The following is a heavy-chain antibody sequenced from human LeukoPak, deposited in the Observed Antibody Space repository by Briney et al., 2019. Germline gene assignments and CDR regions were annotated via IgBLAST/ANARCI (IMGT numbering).Heavy chain of an antibody. V-gene: IGHV3-21*01. CDR2: ISSSSSYI. CDR3: ARDSLMGSFYY. J-gene: IGHJ4*02. Sequence: GGSLRLSCAASGFTFSSYSMNWVRQAPGRGLEWVSSISSSSSYIYYADSVKGRFTISRDNAKNSLYLQMNSLRAEDTAVYYCARDSLMGSFYYWGQGTLVTVSS. D-gene: IGHD2-8*01. CDR1: GFTFSSYS.